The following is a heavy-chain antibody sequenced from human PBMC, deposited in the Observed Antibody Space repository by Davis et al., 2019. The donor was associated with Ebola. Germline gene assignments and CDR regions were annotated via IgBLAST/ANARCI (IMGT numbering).Heavy chain of an antibody. CDR1: GFTFSSYA. CDR2: ISGSGGST. CDR3: ARDVTMVQGVIAS. J-gene: IGHJ5*02. D-gene: IGHD3-10*01. Sequence: PGGSLRLSCAASGFTFSSYAMSWVRQAPGKGLEWVSAISGSGGSTYYADSVKGRFTISGDNSKNTLYLQMNSLRAEDTAVYYCARDVTMVQGVIASWGQGTLVTVSS. V-gene: IGHV3-23*01.